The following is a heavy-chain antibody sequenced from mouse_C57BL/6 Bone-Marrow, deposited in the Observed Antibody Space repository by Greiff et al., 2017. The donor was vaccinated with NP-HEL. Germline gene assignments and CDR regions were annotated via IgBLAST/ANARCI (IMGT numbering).Heavy chain of an antibody. CDR2: INPNYGTT. V-gene: IGHV1-39*01. CDR3: ARNYGSSYPFAY. J-gene: IGHJ3*01. Sequence: VHVKQSGPELVKPGASVKISCKASGYSFTDYNMNWVKQSNGKSLEWIGVINPNYGTTSYNQKFKGKATLTVDQSSSTAYMQLNSLTSEDSAVYYCARNYGSSYPFAYWGQGTLVTVSA. D-gene: IGHD1-1*01. CDR1: GYSFTDYN.